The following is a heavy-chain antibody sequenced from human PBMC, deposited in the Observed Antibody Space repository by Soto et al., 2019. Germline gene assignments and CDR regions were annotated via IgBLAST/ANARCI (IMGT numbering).Heavy chain of an antibody. CDR1: GYTFTSYG. V-gene: IGHV1-2*04. D-gene: IGHD6-25*01. J-gene: IGHJ6*02. CDR2: INPNSGGT. Sequence: ASVKVSCKASGYTFTSYGITWVRQAPGQRLEWMGWINPNSGGTNYAQKFQGWVNMTRDTSISTAYMELSRLRSDDTVVYYCARELAAAWYYYGMDVWGQGTTVTVSS. CDR3: ARELAAAWYYYGMDV.